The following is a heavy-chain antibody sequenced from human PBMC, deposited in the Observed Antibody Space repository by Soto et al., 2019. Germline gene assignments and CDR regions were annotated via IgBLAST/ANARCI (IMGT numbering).Heavy chain of an antibody. CDR3: ARDDDYPDNGFDY. Sequence: QGPGKGLEWLAVIVREGPEQYYADSVKGRFTISRDNSKNTLYLQMNSLRVDDTAVYYCARDDDYPDNGFDYWGQGTLLTVSS. J-gene: IGHJ4*02. D-gene: IGHD4-17*01. V-gene: IGHV3-33*01. CDR2: IVREGPEQ.